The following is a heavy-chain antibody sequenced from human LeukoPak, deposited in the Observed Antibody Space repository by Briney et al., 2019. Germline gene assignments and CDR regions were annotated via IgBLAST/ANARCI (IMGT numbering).Heavy chain of an antibody. CDR3: ARFPGKGPDAFDI. J-gene: IGHJ3*02. Sequence: PSETLSLTCTVSGGSISSSSYYWGWIRQPPGKGLEWIGSIYYSGSTDYNPSLKSRVTISVDTSKNQFSLKLSSVTAADTAVYYCARFPGKGPDAFDIWGQGTMVTVSS. CDR2: IYYSGST. CDR1: GGSISSSSYY. V-gene: IGHV4-39*07.